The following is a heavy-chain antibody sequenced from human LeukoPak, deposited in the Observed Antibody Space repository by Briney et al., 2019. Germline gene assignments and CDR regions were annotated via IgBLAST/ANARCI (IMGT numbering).Heavy chain of an antibody. CDR3: ARDRAAAGQT. V-gene: IGHV3-23*01. Sequence: PGGSLRLSCTASGFTFSSYAMNWVRQAPGQGLEWVSGISGSGAGTNYADSVKGRFTISRDNSKNTLYLQMNSLRAEDTAVYYWARDRAAAGQTWGQGTLVTVSS. J-gene: IGHJ4*02. CDR2: ISGSGAGT. D-gene: IGHD6-13*01. CDR1: GFTFSSYA.